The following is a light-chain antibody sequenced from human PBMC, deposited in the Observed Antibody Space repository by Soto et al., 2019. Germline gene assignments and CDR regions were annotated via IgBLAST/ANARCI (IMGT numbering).Light chain of an antibody. CDR3: QTWGTGIQV. J-gene: IGLJ1*01. Sequence: QPVLTQSPSASASLGASVKLTCTLSRGHSSYAIAGHQQQPEKGPRYLMKLNSDGSHSKGDGIPDRFSGSSSGAERYLTISSLQSEDEADYYCQTWGTGIQVFGTGTKVTVL. CDR1: RGHSSYA. CDR2: LNSDGSH. V-gene: IGLV4-69*01.